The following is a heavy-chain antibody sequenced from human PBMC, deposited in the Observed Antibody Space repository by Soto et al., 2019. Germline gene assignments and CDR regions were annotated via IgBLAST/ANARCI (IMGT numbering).Heavy chain of an antibody. CDR3: ARSSYYYDFDP. D-gene: IGHD3-22*01. CDR2: IDWDDDK. J-gene: IGHJ5*02. Sequence: VSGPTLVNPTQTLPLTCTFSGFSLSTSGMRVSWIRQPPGKALEWLARIDWDDDKFYSTSLKTRLTISKDTSKNQVVLTMTNMDPVDTATYYCARSSYYYDFDPWGQGTLVTVSS. CDR1: GFSLSTSGMR. V-gene: IGHV2-70*04.